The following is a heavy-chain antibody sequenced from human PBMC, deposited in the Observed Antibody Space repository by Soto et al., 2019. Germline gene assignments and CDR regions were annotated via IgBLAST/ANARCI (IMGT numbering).Heavy chain of an antibody. V-gene: IGHV1-18*01. J-gene: IGHJ4*02. CDR2: ISAYNGNT. Sequence: QVQLVQSGAEVKKPGASVKVSCKASGYTFTSYGISWVRQAPGQGLEWMGWISAYNGNTSYAQKLQGRVTMTTDTSTSTAYMELRSLRSDDTAVYYFARDGLRITMLVVVSGFDYWCQGTLVTVSS. D-gene: IGHD3-22*01. CDR3: ARDGLRITMLVVVSGFDY. CDR1: GYTFTSYG.